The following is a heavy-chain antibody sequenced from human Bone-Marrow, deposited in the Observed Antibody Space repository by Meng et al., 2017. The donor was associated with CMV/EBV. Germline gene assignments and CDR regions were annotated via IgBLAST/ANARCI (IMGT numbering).Heavy chain of an antibody. D-gene: IGHD1-14*01. CDR1: GFTFGDYA. V-gene: IGHV3-49*04. CDR3: TRGTRGGGGRFDNAFDI. CDR2: SRSKAYGGTT. J-gene: IGHJ3*02. Sequence: GESLKISCTASGFTFGDYAMSWVRQAPGKGLEWVGFSRSKAYGGTTEYAASVKGRFTISRDDSKSIAYLQMNSLKTEDTAVYYCTRGTRGGGGRFDNAFDIWGQGTMVTVSS.